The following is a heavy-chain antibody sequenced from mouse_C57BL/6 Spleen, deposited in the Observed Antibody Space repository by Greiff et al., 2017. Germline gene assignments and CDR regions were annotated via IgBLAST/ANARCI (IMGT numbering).Heavy chain of an antibody. Sequence: VQLQQSGPVLVKPGASVKMSCKASGYTFTDYYMNWVKQSHGKSLEWIGVINPYNGGTSYNQKFKGKATLTVDKSSSTAYMELNSLTSEDSAVYYCARWGSNYDFDYWGQGTTLTVSS. J-gene: IGHJ2*01. CDR3: ARWGSNYDFDY. CDR1: GYTFTDYY. CDR2: INPYNGGT. D-gene: IGHD2-5*01. V-gene: IGHV1-19*01.